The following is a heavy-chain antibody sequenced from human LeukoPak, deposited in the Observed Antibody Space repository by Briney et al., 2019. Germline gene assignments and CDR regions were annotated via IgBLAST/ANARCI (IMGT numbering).Heavy chain of an antibody. V-gene: IGHV1-2*02. CDR1: GYTFTAYY. D-gene: IGHD2-2*01. Sequence: ASVKVSCKASGYTFTAYYMHWVRQAPGQGLEWMGWINPNSGGTNYAQNFQGRVTVTRDTSISTAYMELSSLRSEDTAVYYCAREESNCSSTSCPDWFDPWGQGTLVTVSS. J-gene: IGHJ5*02. CDR2: INPNSGGT. CDR3: AREESNCSSTSCPDWFDP.